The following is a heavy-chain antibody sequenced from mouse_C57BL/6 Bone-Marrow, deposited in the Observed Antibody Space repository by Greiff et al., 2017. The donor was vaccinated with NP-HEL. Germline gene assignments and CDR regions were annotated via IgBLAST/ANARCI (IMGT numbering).Heavy chain of an antibody. V-gene: IGHV1-81*01. CDR1: GYTITSYG. D-gene: IGHD1-1*01. CDR3: ARYYYGSSPFDY. Sequence: VQLQHSGAELARPGASVKLSCKASGYTITSYGISWVKQRTGQGLEWIGEIYPRSGNTYYNEKFKGKATLTADKSSSTAYMELRSLTSEDSAVYFCARYYYGSSPFDYWGQGTTLTVSS. J-gene: IGHJ2*01. CDR2: IYPRSGNT.